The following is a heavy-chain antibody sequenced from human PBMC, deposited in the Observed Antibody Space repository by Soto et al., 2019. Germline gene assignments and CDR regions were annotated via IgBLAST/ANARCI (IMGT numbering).Heavy chain of an antibody. Sequence: GGSLRLSCVASGFTFSSYAMHWVRQAPGKGLEWVAVICCSGGNTYYADSVKGRFTISRDNSKNTLYLQMNSLRAEDTAVYYCAKESIAALVGMGWGQGTLVTVSS. CDR2: ICCSGGNT. CDR1: GFTFSSYA. D-gene: IGHD6-6*01. CDR3: AKESIAALVGMG. V-gene: IGHV3-30-3*01. J-gene: IGHJ4*02.